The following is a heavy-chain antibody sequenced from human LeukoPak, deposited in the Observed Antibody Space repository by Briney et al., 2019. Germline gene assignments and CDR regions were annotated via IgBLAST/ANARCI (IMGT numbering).Heavy chain of an antibody. V-gene: IGHV3-9*01. CDR2: ISWNSGTI. CDR3: ARAYKDRSLAGKKEFFQH. D-gene: IGHD6-19*01. Sequence: GGSLRLSCAASGFTFDNYAMNWVRQVPGKGLEWILLISWNSGTIGYADSVKGRFTISSDNANNFLYLQMNSLRAEDTALYYCARAYKDRSLAGKKEFFQHWGQGTLVTVSS. CDR1: GFTFDNYA. J-gene: IGHJ1*01.